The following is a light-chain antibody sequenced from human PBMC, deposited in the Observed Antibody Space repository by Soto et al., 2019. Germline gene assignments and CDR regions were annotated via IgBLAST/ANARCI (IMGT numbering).Light chain of an antibody. CDR1: QGISTY. CDR3: LQHDGYPLT. Sequence: DIQMTQSPSVISASVGDRFTITCLASQGISTYLAWFQQKPGKVPQRLIYGASSLQSGVPSRFSGSGSGTEFTLTTSSLQPEDFAMYYCLQHDGYPLTFSGGTKVDIK. CDR2: GAS. V-gene: IGKV1-17*03. J-gene: IGKJ4*01.